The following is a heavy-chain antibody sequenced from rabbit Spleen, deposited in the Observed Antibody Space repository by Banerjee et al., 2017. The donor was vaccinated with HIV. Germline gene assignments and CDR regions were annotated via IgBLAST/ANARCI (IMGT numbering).Heavy chain of an antibody. CDR1: GFSFSGGYY. J-gene: IGHJ4*01. CDR2: IGTGSGDGKT. Sequence: QQVVESGGGLVQPGASLTVTCRASGFSFSGGYYMLWVRPAPGKGLEWIGCIGTGSGDGKTYYASWVKGRFKISLDNAQNTVTLQMISLTPADTATYFCARAYNSGWGGYFSLWGQGTLVTVS. V-gene: IGHV1S40*01. CDR3: ARAYNSGWGGYFSL. D-gene: IGHD4-1*01.